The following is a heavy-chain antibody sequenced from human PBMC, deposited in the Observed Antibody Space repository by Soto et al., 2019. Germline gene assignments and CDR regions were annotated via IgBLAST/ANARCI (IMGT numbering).Heavy chain of an antibody. CDR2: IKSKTDGGTV. Sequence: PGGSLRLSCAVSGVTLSNVWMNWVRQAPGKGPEWVGRIKSKTDGGTVEYAAPVKDRFTISRDDSTNTLYLDINSLKSEDTAVYYCTTGLATAVYYFDYWGQGTLVTVSS. V-gene: IGHV3-15*07. D-gene: IGHD6-13*01. CDR1: GVTLSNVW. CDR3: TTGLATAVYYFDY. J-gene: IGHJ4*02.